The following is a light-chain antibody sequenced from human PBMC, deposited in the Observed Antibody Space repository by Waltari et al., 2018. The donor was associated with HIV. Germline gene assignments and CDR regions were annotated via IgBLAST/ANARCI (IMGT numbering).Light chain of an antibody. Sequence: EILLTQSPATLFLSPGERATLSCRASQSVGSYLAWSQQKPGQAPRLLIYDASSRATGIPARFSGSGSGTDFTLTISSLQPEDFAVYYCQQRSNWPPLTFGGGTKVGIK. CDR3: QQRSNWPPLT. J-gene: IGKJ4*01. CDR2: DAS. CDR1: QSVGSY. V-gene: IGKV3-11*01.